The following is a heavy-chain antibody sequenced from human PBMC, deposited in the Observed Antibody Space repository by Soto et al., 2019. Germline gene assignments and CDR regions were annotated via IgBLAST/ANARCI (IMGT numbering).Heavy chain of an antibody. V-gene: IGHV1-18*01. CDR2: ISAYSGNT. D-gene: IGHD2-15*01. Sequence: QVQLVQSGGEVKKPGAAVKVSCKDSGYTFTTFGIGWVRQAPGQGLEWMGWISAYSGNTEYPEKLQGRVTMTIDTSTSTTYMELRSLRSDDTAVYYCARAFCSGGSCYLDYWGQGALVTVSS. CDR3: ARAFCSGGSCYLDY. J-gene: IGHJ4*02. CDR1: GYTFTTFG.